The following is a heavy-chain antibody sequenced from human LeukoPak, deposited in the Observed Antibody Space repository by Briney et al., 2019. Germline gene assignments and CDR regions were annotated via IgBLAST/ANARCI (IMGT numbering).Heavy chain of an antibody. CDR2: IYYSGNT. D-gene: IGHD3/OR15-3a*01. V-gene: IGHV4-34*01. CDR1: GGSFSGYY. CDR3: ARQTGSGLFILP. Sequence: ASETLSLTCAVYGGSFSGYYWSWIRQPPGKGLEWIGSIYYSGNTYYNASLKSQVSISIDTSKNQFSLRLTSVTAADTAVYYCARQTGSGLFILPGGQGTLVTVSS. J-gene: IGHJ4*02.